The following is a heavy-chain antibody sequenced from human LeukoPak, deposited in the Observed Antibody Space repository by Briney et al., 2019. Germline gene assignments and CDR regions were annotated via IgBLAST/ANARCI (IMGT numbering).Heavy chain of an antibody. CDR3: GTRPLWFGELSRDY. V-gene: IGHV1-46*01. J-gene: IGHJ4*02. CDR2: INPSGGST. Sequence: ASVKVSCKASGYTFTSYYMHWVRQAPGQGLEWMGIINPSGGSTSYAQKFQGRVTMTEDTSTDTAYMELSSLRSEDTAVYYCGTRPLWFGELSRDYWGQGTLVTVSS. CDR1: GYTFTSYY. D-gene: IGHD3-10*01.